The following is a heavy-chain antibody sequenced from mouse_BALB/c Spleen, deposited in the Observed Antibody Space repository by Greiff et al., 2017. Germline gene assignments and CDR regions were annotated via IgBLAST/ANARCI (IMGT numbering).Heavy chain of an antibody. D-gene: IGHD1-2*01. CDR1: GFTFSNYW. J-gene: IGHJ4*01. Sequence: EVQLQESGGGLVQPGGSMKLSCVASGFTFSNYWMNWVRQSPEKGLEWVAEIRLKTNNYATHYAESVKGRFTISRDDSKSSVYLQMNNLRAEDTGIYYCTTHYYGYDYAMDYWGQGTSVTVSS. CDR2: IRLKTNNYAT. V-gene: IGHV6-6*02. CDR3: TTHYYGYDYAMDY.